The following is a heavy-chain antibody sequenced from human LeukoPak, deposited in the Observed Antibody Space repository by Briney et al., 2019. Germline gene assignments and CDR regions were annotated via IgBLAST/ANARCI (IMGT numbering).Heavy chain of an antibody. V-gene: IGHV1-2*02. D-gene: IGHD2-2*01. CDR3: ARGRNKGGQLLHLDY. J-gene: IGHJ4*02. Sequence: ASVKVSCKASGYTFTGYYMHWVRQAPGQGLEWMGWINPNSGGTNYAQKFQGRVTMTRDTSISTAYMELSRLRSDDTAVYYCARGRNKGGQLLHLDYWGQGTLVTVSS. CDR2: INPNSGGT. CDR1: GYTFTGYY.